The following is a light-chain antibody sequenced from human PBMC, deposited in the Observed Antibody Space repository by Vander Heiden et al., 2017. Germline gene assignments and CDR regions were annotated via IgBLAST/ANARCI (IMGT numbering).Light chain of an antibody. CDR2: AVS. CDR1: SSDVGCYNY. Sequence: QSALTQHPSASGSPGQSVTISCTATSSDVGCYNYVSWYQQHPGKAPKLMIYAVSKRPSGVPDRFSGSKSGNTASLTVSGLQAEDEADYYCSSYAGSNKDVFGTGTKVTVL. CDR3: SSYAGSNKDV. J-gene: IGLJ1*01. V-gene: IGLV2-8*01.